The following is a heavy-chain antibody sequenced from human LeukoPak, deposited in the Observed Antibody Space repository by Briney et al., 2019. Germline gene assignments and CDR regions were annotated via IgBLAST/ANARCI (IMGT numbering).Heavy chain of an antibody. J-gene: IGHJ4*02. CDR3: ARDAGELPAYIDY. Sequence: GGSLRLPCAASGFTFSSYAMHWVRQAPGKGLEWVAVISYDGSNKYYADSVKGRFTISRDNSKNTLYLQMNSLRAEDTAVYYCARDAGELPAYIDYWGQGTLVTVSS. D-gene: IGHD1-26*01. CDR1: GFTFSSYA. V-gene: IGHV3-30*01. CDR2: ISYDGSNK.